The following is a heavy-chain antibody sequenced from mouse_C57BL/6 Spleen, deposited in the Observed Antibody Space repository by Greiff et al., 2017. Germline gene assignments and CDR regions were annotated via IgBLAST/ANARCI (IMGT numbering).Heavy chain of an antibody. V-gene: IGHV3-6*01. D-gene: IGHD2-3*01. CDR2: ISYDGSN. CDR1: GYSITSGYY. Sequence: EVKLMESGPGLVKPSQSLSLTCSVTGYSITSGYYWNWIRQFPGNKLEWMGYISYDGSNNYNPSLKNRISITRDTSKNQFFLKLNSVTTEDTATYYCARDREDGYYGYFDVWGTGTTVTVSS. J-gene: IGHJ1*03. CDR3: ARDREDGYYGYFDV.